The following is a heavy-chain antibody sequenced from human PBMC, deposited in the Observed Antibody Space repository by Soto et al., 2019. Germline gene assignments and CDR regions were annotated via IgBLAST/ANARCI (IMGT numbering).Heavy chain of an antibody. CDR3: ARESTMVRGVINPLDY. D-gene: IGHD3-10*01. Sequence: PSQTLSLTCAISGDSVSSNSAAWNWIRQSPSRALEWLGRTFYRSKWYNDYAESVKSRITINPDTSKNQFSLQLNSVTPEDTAVYYCARESTMVRGVINPLDYWGQGTRVTVSS. V-gene: IGHV6-1*01. CDR1: GDSVSSNSAA. CDR2: TFYRSKWYN. J-gene: IGHJ4*02.